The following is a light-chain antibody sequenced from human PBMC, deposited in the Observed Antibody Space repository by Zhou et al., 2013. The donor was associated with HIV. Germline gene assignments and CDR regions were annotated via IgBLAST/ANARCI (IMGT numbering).Light chain of an antibody. V-gene: IGKV3D-15*01. Sequence: EIVLTQSPGTLSVSPGDGATLYCRASENINTKLAWYQQKPGQAPRLLITAASTRAAGVPARFSASGSGTDFTLTISGLQPEDFALYYCQQYDTWPSFGQGTKLQIK. CDR2: AAS. J-gene: IGKJ2*01. CDR1: ENINTK. CDR3: QQYDTWPS.